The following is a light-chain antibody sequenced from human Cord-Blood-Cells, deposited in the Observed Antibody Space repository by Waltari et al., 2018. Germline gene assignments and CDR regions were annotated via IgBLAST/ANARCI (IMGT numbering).Light chain of an antibody. J-gene: IGLJ1*01. CDR2: DVS. V-gene: IGLV2-14*01. CDR1: SSDVGGYNF. CDR3: SSYTSSSTYV. Sequence: QSALTQPASVSGSPGQSITISCTGTSSDVGGYNFVSWYPQHPAKAPKLMIYDVSNRPSGVSNRVSGSKSGNTASLTISGLQAEDEADYYCSSYTSSSTYVFGTGTKVTVL.